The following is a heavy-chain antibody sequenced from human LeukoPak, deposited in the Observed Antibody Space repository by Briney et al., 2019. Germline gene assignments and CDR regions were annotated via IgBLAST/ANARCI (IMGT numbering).Heavy chain of an antibody. D-gene: IGHD3-22*01. Sequence: GGSLRLSCAASGFTFSNSAMSWVRQAPGKGLEGVSTIGVGGSSTYYADSVKGRFTISRDNSKNTLYLQMNSLRAEDPAVYYCSKDGGGYYDSRGYPLWGQGTPVTISS. J-gene: IGHJ4*02. V-gene: IGHV3-23*01. CDR3: SKDGGGYYDSRGYPL. CDR2: IGVGGSST. CDR1: GFTFSNSA.